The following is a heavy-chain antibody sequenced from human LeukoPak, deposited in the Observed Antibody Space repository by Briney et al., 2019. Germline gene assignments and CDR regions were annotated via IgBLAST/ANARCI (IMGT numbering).Heavy chain of an antibody. J-gene: IGHJ4*02. CDR1: GFTFDDYT. D-gene: IGHD4-17*01. CDR2: ISWDGGST. Sequence: GGSLRLSCTASGFTFDDYTIHWVRQAPGKGLEWVSLISWDGGSTYYADSVKGRFTISRDNAKNSLYLQMNSLRAEDTAVYYCARDLNAFRTTVTTWALGYWGQGTLVTVSS. V-gene: IGHV3-43*01. CDR3: ARDLNAFRTTVTTWALGY.